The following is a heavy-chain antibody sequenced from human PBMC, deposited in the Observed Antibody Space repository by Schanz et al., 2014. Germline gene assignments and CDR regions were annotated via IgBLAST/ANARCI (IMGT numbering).Heavy chain of an antibody. CDR3: AKWEDIVPEPEPMRGWFDS. J-gene: IGHJ5*01. D-gene: IGHD2-8*01. CDR1: GFNFYTSA. CDR2: ISARGEVS. V-gene: IGHV3-23*01. Sequence: EVQLLESGGGLVQPGGSLRLSCVASGFNFYTSAMTWVRQAPGKGLEWVSVISARGEVSKYSDSVKGRFIVSRDNSRATLFLQMDSLRAADTAFYHCAKWEDIVPEPEPMRGWFDSWGQGILVTVSS.